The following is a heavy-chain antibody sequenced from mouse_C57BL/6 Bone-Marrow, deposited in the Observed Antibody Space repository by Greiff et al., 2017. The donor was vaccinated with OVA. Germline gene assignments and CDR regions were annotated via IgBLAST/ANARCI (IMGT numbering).Heavy chain of an antibody. CDR1: GYAFSSYW. CDR2: IYPGDGDT. CDR3: ATLLRTGYFDV. V-gene: IGHV1-80*01. Sequence: QVQLKESGAELVKPGASVKISCKASGYAFSSYWMNWVKQRPGKGLEWIGQIYPGDGDTNYNGKFKGKATLTADKSSSTAYMQLSSLTSEDSAVYFCATLLRTGYFDVWGTGTTVTVSS. J-gene: IGHJ1*03. D-gene: IGHD1-2*01.